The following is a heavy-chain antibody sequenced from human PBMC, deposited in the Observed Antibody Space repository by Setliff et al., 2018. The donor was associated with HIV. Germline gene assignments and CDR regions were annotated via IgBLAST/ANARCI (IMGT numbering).Heavy chain of an antibody. D-gene: IGHD6-19*01. CDR1: GCSINSGFS. J-gene: IGHJ5*02. CDR2: IYQSGCI. V-gene: IGHV4-38-2*01. CDR3: ARPRRVRSRAWYWFDI. Sequence: SETLSLTCAASGCSINSGFSMAWIRQPPGQGPQWIGSIYQSGCIDYNTSLQSRVTISVDSSKNQFSLNLFSVTAADTAVYYCARPRRVRSRAWYWFDIWGQVTLVTVSS.